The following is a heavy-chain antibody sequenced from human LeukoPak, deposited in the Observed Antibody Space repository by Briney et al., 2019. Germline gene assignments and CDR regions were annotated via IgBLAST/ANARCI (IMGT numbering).Heavy chain of an antibody. Sequence: GGSLRLSCAASGFTFSSSVMHWVRQAPGKGLEWVAAISYDGRDKHFADSVKGRFTISRDNSKNTVDLQVNGLRAEDTAVYYCARETGNYYFDFWGQGTLVTASS. D-gene: IGHD1-7*01. CDR1: GFTFSSSV. CDR3: ARETGNYYFDF. V-gene: IGHV3-30*03. J-gene: IGHJ4*02. CDR2: ISYDGRDK.